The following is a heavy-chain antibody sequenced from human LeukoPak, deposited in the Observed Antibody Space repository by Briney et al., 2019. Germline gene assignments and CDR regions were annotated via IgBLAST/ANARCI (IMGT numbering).Heavy chain of an antibody. J-gene: IGHJ3*02. V-gene: IGHV4-59*01. D-gene: IGHD3-9*01. CDR3: ARGLYYDILTGYRNNDAFDI. CDR2: IYYSGST. Sequence: PSETLSLTCTVSGGSISGYYWNWIRQPPGKGLEWIGYIYYSGSTNYNPSLKRRVTISVETSKKKFSLKLSAVTAADTAVYYCARGLYYDILTGYRNNDAFDIWGQGTMVTVSS. CDR1: GGSISGYY.